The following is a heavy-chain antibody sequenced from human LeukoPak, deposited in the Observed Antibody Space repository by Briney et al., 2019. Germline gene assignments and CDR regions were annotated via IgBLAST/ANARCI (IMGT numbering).Heavy chain of an antibody. J-gene: IGHJ3*02. Sequence: SETLSLTCTVSGGPISSYYWSWIRQPPGKGLEWIGYIYYSGSTNYNPSLKSRVTISVDTSKNQFSLKLSSVTAADTAVYYCARARAYYYDSSGLRRSDAFDIWGQGTMVTVSS. V-gene: IGHV4-59*01. CDR3: ARARAYYYDSSGLRRSDAFDI. D-gene: IGHD3-22*01. CDR2: IYYSGST. CDR1: GGPISSYY.